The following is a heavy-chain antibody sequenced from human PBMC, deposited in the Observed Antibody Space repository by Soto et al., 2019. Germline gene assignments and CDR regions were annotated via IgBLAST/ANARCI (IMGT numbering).Heavy chain of an antibody. CDR2: ISAYNGNT. Sequence: ASVKVSCKASGYTFTSYGISWVRQAPGQGLEWMGWISAYNGNTNYAQKLQGRVTMTTDTSTSTAYMELRSLRSDDTAVYYCARHRPQRKQQLVVWFDPWGQGTLVTVSS. V-gene: IGHV1-18*01. CDR1: GYTFTSYG. CDR3: ARHRPQRKQQLVVWFDP. J-gene: IGHJ5*02. D-gene: IGHD6-13*01.